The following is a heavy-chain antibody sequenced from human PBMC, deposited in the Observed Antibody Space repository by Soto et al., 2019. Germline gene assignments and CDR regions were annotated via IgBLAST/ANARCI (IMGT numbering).Heavy chain of an antibody. J-gene: IGHJ4*02. CDR2: ISSSGTSM. CDR3: ARVRGDSSGSYYFDY. CDR1: GFTLSDYY. Sequence: PGGSLRLSCAASGFTLSDYYMSWTRQAPGKGLEWVSYISSSGTSMFYADSVKGRFTFSRDIAKNSVYLQMNSLRAEDTAVYYCARVRGDSSGSYYFDYWGQGTLVTVSS. V-gene: IGHV3-11*01. D-gene: IGHD3-22*01.